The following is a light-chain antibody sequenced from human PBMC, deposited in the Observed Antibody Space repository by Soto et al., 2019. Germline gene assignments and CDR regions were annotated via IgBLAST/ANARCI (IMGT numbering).Light chain of an antibody. Sequence: QSVLTQPPSASGSPGQSVAISCTGTSSDVGATDYVSWYQQHSGKAHKLLFYEVNKRPSGGPDRFSGSKSGNTASLAVAALPADDEADYYCISHAGASNVLGTGTKLTVL. J-gene: IGLJ1*01. CDR2: EVN. CDR1: SSDVGATDY. V-gene: IGLV2-8*01. CDR3: ISHAGASNV.